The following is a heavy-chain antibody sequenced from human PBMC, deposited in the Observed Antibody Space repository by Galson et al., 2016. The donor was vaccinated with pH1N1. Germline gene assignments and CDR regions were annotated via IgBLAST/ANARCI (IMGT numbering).Heavy chain of an antibody. D-gene: IGHD3-9*01. CDR1: GFTFSNHG. Sequence: SGFTFSNHGINWVRQAPGQGLEWMGWINTKTGNPTYAQGFTGRFVFSLDTSVNTAYLQINSLKADDTAVYYCARETPSPSPTVLRYFDWSRGLSAFDMWGRGTLVTASS. V-gene: IGHV7-4-1*02. CDR3: ARETPSPSPTVLRYFDWSRGLSAFDM. J-gene: IGHJ3*02. CDR2: INTKTGNP.